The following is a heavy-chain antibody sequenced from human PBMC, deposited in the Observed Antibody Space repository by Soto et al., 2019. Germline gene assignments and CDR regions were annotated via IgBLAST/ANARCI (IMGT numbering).Heavy chain of an antibody. CDR1: GFTFSIYS. CDR2: ISSSSSTI. CDR3: TSEGSHYYYYGMDV. V-gene: IGHV3-48*02. J-gene: IGHJ6*02. Sequence: GGSLRLSCAASGFTFSIYSMNWVRQAPGKGLEWVSYISSSSSTIYYADSVKGRFTISRDNAKNSLYLQMNSLRDEDTAVYYCTSEGSHYYYYGMDVWGQGTTVTVSS.